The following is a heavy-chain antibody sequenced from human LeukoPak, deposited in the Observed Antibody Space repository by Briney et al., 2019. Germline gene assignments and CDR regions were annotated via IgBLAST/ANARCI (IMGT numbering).Heavy chain of an antibody. J-gene: IGHJ4*02. D-gene: IGHD3-9*01. V-gene: IGHV3-23*01. Sequence: GGSLRLSCAASGFTFSSYAMSWVRQAPGKGLEWVSAISGSGGSTYYADSVKGRFTISRDNSKNTLYLQMNSLRAEDTAVYYCAKDQVPGLRYFDWFGFEYWGQGTLVTVSS. CDR3: AKDQVPGLRYFDWFGFEY. CDR1: GFTFSSYA. CDR2: ISGSGGST.